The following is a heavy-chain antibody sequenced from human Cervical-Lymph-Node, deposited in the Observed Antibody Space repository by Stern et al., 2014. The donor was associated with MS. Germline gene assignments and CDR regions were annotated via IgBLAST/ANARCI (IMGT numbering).Heavy chain of an antibody. J-gene: IGHJ4*02. V-gene: IGHV4-39*01. Sequence: QLQLQESGPGLVKPSETLSLTCTVSGGSISSSSYYWGWIRQPPGKGLEWIGSIYYSGSTYYNPSLKSRVTISVDTSKNQFSLKLSSVTAADTAVYYCASPSSAVAGNYFDYWGQGTLVTVSS. D-gene: IGHD6-19*01. CDR2: IYYSGST. CDR1: GGSISSSSYY. CDR3: ASPSSAVAGNYFDY.